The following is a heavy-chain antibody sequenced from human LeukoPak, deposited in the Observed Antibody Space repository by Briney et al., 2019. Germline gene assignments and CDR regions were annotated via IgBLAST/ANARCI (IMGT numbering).Heavy chain of an antibody. J-gene: IGHJ3*02. V-gene: IGHV4-39*01. D-gene: IGHD5-12*01. Sequence: SETLSLTCTVSGGSISSSSYYWGWIRQPPGKGLEWIGSIYYSGSTYYNPSLKSRVTISVDTSKNQFSLKLSSVTAADTAVYYCARLAGLRLYAFDIWGQGTMVTVSS. CDR2: IYYSGST. CDR3: ARLAGLRLYAFDI. CDR1: GGSISSSSYY.